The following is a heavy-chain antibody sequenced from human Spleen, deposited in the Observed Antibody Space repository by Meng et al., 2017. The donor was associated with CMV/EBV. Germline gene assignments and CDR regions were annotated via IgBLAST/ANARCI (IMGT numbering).Heavy chain of an antibody. D-gene: IGHD3-22*01. Sequence: SCEASGYVFTEHYIHWVRQAPGQGLEWMGGIIPIFGTANYAQKFQGRVTITTDESTSTAYMELSSLRSEDTAVYYCARGSSGYSFDYWGQGTLVTVSS. CDR1: GYVFTEHY. V-gene: IGHV1-69*05. CDR2: IIPIFGTA. CDR3: ARGSSGYSFDY. J-gene: IGHJ4*02.